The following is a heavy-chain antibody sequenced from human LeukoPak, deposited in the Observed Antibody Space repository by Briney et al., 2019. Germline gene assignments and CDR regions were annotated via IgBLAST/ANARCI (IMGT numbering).Heavy chain of an antibody. J-gene: IGHJ4*02. CDR1: GSTFNTYT. CDR3: ARHKGASLFRGVIFDY. V-gene: IGHV3-23*01. D-gene: IGHD3-10*01. Sequence: GGSLRLSCAASGSTFNTYTMSWVRQAPGKGLEWVSGISGSGGSTYYTDSVKGRFTISRDNSKNTLFLQMDSLKADDTTVYYCARHKGASLFRGVIFDYWGQGTLVTVSS. CDR2: ISGSGGST.